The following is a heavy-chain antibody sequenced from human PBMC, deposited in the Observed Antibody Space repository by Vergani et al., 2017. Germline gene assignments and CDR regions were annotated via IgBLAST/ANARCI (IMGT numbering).Heavy chain of an antibody. CDR3: AKERYGDYALVFDP. CDR1: GFTFSSYG. J-gene: IGHJ5*02. V-gene: IGHV3-30*02. CDR2: IRYDGSNK. Sequence: QVQLVESGGGVVQPGGSLRLSCAASGFTFSSYGMHWVRQAPGKGLEWVAFIRYDGSNKYYADSVKGRFTISRDNSKNTLYLQMNSLRAEDKAVYYCAKERYGDYALVFDPWGQGTLVTVSS. D-gene: IGHD4-17*01.